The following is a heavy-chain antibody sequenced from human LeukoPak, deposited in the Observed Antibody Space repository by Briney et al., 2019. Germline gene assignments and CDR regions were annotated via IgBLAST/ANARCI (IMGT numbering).Heavy chain of an antibody. CDR1: GGXXXXXXXX. CDR2: XYXRGSP. V-gene: IGHV4-39*01. D-gene: IGHD6-19*01. Sequence: PSETLSLTCTVSGGXXXXXXXXXGXXXQPXXXGXEXXXIXYXRGSPYYNASLKSRGTISVDTSKTQFSLKLNSVTAADTAVYFCAXQVVAVAGTGYFDYWGQGTLVTVSS. J-gene: IGHJ4*02. CDR3: AXQVVAVAGTGYFDY.